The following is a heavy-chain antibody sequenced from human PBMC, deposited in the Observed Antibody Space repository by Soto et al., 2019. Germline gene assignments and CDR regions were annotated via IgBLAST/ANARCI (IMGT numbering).Heavy chain of an antibody. J-gene: IGHJ6*02. CDR1: GDSVASNSAA. V-gene: IGHV6-1*01. D-gene: IGHD5-18*01. CDR3: AAMEQGDYGMDV. CDR2: TYYRSKWYN. Sequence: QTLSLTCAISGDSVASNSAAWNWIRRSPSRGLEWLGRTYYRSKWYNDYAVSVKSRITINPDTSKNQFSLQLNSVTPEDTAVYYCAAMEQGDYGMDVWGQGTTVTVSS.